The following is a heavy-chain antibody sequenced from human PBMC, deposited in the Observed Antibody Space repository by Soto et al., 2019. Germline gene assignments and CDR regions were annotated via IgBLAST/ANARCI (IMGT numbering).Heavy chain of an antibody. CDR2: IKQDGSEK. CDR3: ARPLISSYYDFWSGYGYYFDY. CDR1: GFTFSSYW. Sequence: GSLVLCCAASGFTFSSYWMSWVRQAPGKGLEWVANIKQDGSEKYYVDSVKGRFTISRDNAKNSLYLQMNSLRAEDTAVYYCARPLISSYYDFWSGYGYYFDYWGQGTLVTVSS. J-gene: IGHJ4*02. D-gene: IGHD3-3*01. V-gene: IGHV3-7*01.